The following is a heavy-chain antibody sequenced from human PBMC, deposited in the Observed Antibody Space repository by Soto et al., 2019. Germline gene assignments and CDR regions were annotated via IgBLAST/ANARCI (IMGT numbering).Heavy chain of an antibody. CDR1: GGTFSNYA. Sequence: QVQLVQSGAEVKKPGSSVKVSCKASGGTFSNYAISWVRQAPGQGLEWMGWMSPNSGRTGYAQKFQGRVTMTRNTSSSTAYMELSSLRSEDTAVYYCARGKRYTNDYWGQGTLVTVSS. J-gene: IGHJ4*02. CDR3: ARGKRYTNDY. V-gene: IGHV1-8*02. D-gene: IGHD2-2*02. CDR2: MSPNSGRT.